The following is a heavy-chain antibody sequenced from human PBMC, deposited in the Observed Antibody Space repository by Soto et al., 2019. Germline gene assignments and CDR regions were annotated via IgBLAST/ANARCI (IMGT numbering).Heavy chain of an antibody. V-gene: IGHV4-59*01. D-gene: IGHD3-10*01. Sequence: SETLSLTCTVSGGSISSYYWSWIRQPPWKGLEWIGYIYYSGSTNYNPSLKSRVTISVDTSKNQFSLKLSSVTAADTAVYCCARVVATYYYGSGSPQYFDYWGQGTLVTVSS. CDR2: IYYSGST. CDR1: GGSISSYY. CDR3: ARVVATYYYGSGSPQYFDY. J-gene: IGHJ4*02.